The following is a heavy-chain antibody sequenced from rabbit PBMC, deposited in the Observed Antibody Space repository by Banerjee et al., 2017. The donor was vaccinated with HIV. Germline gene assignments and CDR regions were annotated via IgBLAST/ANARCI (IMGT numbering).Heavy chain of an antibody. CDR3: ARDLAGVIGWTFTL. J-gene: IGHJ4*01. CDR1: GFSFSSSYW. V-gene: IGHV1S45*01. Sequence: QEQLEESGGDLVKPEGSLTLTCKASGFSFSSSYWICWVRQAPGKGLEWIACINTSSGNTVYASWAKGRFTISKTSSTTVTLQMTSLTAADTATYFCARDLAGVIGWTFTLWGPGALVTVS. D-gene: IGHD4-1*01. CDR2: INTSSGNT.